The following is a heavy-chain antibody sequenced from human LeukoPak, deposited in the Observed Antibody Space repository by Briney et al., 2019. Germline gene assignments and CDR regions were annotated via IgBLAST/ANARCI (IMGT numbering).Heavy chain of an antibody. CDR2: ISSSSSYI. V-gene: IGHV3-21*01. J-gene: IGHJ6*02. D-gene: IGHD2-2*01. Sequence: PGGSLRLSCAASGFTFSSYSMNWVRQAPGKGLEWVSSISSSSSYIYYADSVKGRFTISRDNAKNSLYLQMNSLRAEDTAVYYCARLLGYCSSTSCPHYGMDVWGQGTTVTVSS. CDR1: GFTFSSYS. CDR3: ARLLGYCSSTSCPHYGMDV.